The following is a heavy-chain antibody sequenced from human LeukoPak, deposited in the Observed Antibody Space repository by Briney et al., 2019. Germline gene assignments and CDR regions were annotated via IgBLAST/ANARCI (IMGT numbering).Heavy chain of an antibody. V-gene: IGHV4-30-2*01. CDR3: ARADSSGYHYGPLNWFDP. CDR2: IYHSGST. Sequence: PSETLSLTCTVSGGSISSGGYYWSWIRQPPGKGLEWIGYIYHSGSTYYNPSLKSRVTISVDRSKNQFSLKLSSVTAADTAVYYCARADSSGYHYGPLNWFDPWGQGTLVTVSS. J-gene: IGHJ5*02. CDR1: GGSISSGGYY. D-gene: IGHD3-22*01.